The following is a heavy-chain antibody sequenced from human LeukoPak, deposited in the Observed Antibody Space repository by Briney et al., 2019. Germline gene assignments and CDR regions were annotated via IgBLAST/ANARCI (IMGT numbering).Heavy chain of an antibody. CDR3: ARSITIFGVEVYFDY. CDR1: GGSFSGYY. J-gene: IGHJ4*02. CDR2: INHSGST. Sequence: SETLSLTCAVYGGSFSGYYWSWIRQPSGKGLEWIGEINHSGSTNYNPSPKSRVTISVDTSKNQFSLKLSSVTAADTAVYYCARSITIFGVEVYFDYWGQGTLVTVSS. D-gene: IGHD3-3*01. V-gene: IGHV4-34*01.